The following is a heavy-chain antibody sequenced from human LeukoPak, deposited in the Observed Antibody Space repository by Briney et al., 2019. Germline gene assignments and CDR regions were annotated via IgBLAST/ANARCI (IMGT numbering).Heavy chain of an antibody. V-gene: IGHV5-10-1*01. J-gene: IGHJ4*02. CDR3: ARQIDGSGSYFFTIDY. Sequence: GESLKISCKGSGYCFTSYWISWVRQMPGKGLEWMGRIDPSDSYTNYSPSFQGHVTISADKSISTAYLQWSSLKASDTAMYYCARQIDGSGSYFFTIDYWGQGTLVTVSS. D-gene: IGHD3-10*01. CDR2: IDPSDSYT. CDR1: GYCFTSYW.